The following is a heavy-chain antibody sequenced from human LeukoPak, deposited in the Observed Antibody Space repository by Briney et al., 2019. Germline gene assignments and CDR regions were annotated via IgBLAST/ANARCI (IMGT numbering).Heavy chain of an antibody. Sequence: GGSLRLSCAASTFTFSSYEMNWVRQAPGKGLEWISYISRSGSTIYYADSVKGRFTISRDNAKNSPYLQMNSLRAEDTAVYYCASGYDLPYWGQGTLVTVSS. CDR3: ASGYDLPY. J-gene: IGHJ4*02. D-gene: IGHD5-12*01. CDR1: TFTFSSYE. V-gene: IGHV3-48*03. CDR2: ISRSGSTI.